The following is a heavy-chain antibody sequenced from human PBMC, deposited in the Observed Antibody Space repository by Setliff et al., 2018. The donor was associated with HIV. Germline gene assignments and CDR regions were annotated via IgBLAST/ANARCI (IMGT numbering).Heavy chain of an antibody. Sequence: GGSLRLSCVTSGFIFSRHAMHWVRQAPGKGLEWVALIWYDGSKKYYADSVKGRFTLSRDNSKNTLYLQMNGLRVEDTAVYYCAKDLWRSGSLDYWGQGTLVTVSS. D-gene: IGHD1-26*01. CDR3: AKDLWRSGSLDY. J-gene: IGHJ4*02. CDR1: GFIFSRHA. CDR2: IWYDGSKK. V-gene: IGHV3-33*06.